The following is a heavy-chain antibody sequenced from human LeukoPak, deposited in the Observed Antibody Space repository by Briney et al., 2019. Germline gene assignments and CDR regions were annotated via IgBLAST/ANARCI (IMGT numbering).Heavy chain of an antibody. CDR1: GGSISSGDYY. CDR2: IYYSGST. CDR3: ARGPWAYQLPDQPNAFDI. J-gene: IGHJ3*02. V-gene: IGHV4-30-4*08. Sequence: SETLSLTCTVSGGSISSGDYYWSWIRQPPGKGLEWIGYIYYSGSTYYNPSLKSRVTISVDTSKNQFSLKLSSMTAADTAVYYCARGPWAYQLPDQPNAFDIWGQGTMVTVSS. D-gene: IGHD2-2*01.